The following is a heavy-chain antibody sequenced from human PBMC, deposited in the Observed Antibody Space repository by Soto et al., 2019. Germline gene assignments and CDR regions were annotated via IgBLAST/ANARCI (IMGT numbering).Heavy chain of an antibody. D-gene: IGHD3-3*01. Sequence: EVQLLESGGGLVQPGGSLRLSCAASGFTFSNYAMSWVRQAPGKVLEWVSAVSGSGGSTYYADSVKGRFTISGDNSKNPLYLQMKRLRAEDTAVYNCAKGVPSEWSTVKGYYFDYWGQGTLVTVSS. CDR3: AKGVPSEWSTVKGYYFDY. CDR2: VSGSGGST. J-gene: IGHJ4*02. CDR1: GFTFSNYA. V-gene: IGHV3-23*01.